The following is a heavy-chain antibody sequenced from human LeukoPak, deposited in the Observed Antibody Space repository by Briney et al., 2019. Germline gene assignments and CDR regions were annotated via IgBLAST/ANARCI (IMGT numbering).Heavy chain of an antibody. V-gene: IGHV1-46*01. CDR3: ARDRARILYL. CDR2: INPRGGSA. Sequence: GASVKVSCKASGYTFTSYYMHWVRQAPGQGFEWMGIINPRGGSASSAQKFQGRVTLTRDTSTSTVYMELSSLRSEDTAVYYCARDRARILYLWGLGTLVTVSS. CDR1: GYTFTSYY. D-gene: IGHD2-15*01. J-gene: IGHJ5*02.